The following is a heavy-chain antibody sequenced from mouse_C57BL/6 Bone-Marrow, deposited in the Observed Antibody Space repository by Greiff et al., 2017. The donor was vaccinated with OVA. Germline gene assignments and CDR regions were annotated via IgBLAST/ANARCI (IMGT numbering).Heavy chain of an antibody. V-gene: IGHV3-6*01. D-gene: IGHD2-4*01. CDR2: ISYDGSN. CDR3: ARARYYDYDGEGWYFDV. J-gene: IGHJ1*03. CDR1: GYSITSGYY. Sequence: EVKLMESGPGLVKPSQSLSLTCSVTGYSITSGYYWNWIRQFPGNKLEWMGYISYDGSNNYNPSLKNRISITRDTSKNQFFLKLNSVTTEDTATYYCARARYYDYDGEGWYFDVWGTGTTVTVSS.